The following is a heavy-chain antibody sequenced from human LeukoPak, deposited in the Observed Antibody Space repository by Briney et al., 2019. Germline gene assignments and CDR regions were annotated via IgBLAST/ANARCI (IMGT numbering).Heavy chain of an antibody. Sequence: GASVKVSCKASGYTFTSYDINWVRQATGQGLEWTGWMNPNSGNTGYAQKFQGRVTMTRNTSISTAYMELSSLRSEDTAVYYCARAWVSRSTSANDYWGQGTLVTVSS. CDR2: MNPNSGNT. CDR3: ARAWVSRSTSANDY. J-gene: IGHJ4*02. V-gene: IGHV1-8*01. CDR1: GYTFTSYD. D-gene: IGHD2-2*01.